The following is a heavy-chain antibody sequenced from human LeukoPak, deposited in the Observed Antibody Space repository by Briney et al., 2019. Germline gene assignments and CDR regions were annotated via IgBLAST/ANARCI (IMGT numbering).Heavy chain of an antibody. J-gene: IGHJ6*02. CDR1: GGSISNYY. CDR2: LHDSGIN. D-gene: IGHD3-10*01. Sequence: SGTLSLTCSVSGGSISNYYCIWIRQPPGKGLEYIGYLHDSGINDYNPSLKSRVTISIDGSNNQFSLKLSSVTAADTAVYCTTMVRGAPFWYGVDVWGQGTTVTVSS. CDR3: TMVRGAPFWYGVDV. V-gene: IGHV4-59*01.